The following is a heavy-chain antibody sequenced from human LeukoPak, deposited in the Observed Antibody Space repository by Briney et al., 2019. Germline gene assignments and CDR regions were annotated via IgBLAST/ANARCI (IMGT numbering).Heavy chain of an antibody. CDR1: GYTFTSYG. D-gene: IGHD3-10*01. CDR3: ARAHFSAYNGSE. J-gene: IGHJ4*02. CDR2: INPSGGST. Sequence: GASVKVSCKASGYTFTSYGISWVRQAPGQGLEWMGIINPSGGSTSYAQKFQGRVTMTRDTSTSTVYMDLTSLRSEDTAIYYCARAHFSAYNGSEWGQGTLVTVSS. V-gene: IGHV1-46*01.